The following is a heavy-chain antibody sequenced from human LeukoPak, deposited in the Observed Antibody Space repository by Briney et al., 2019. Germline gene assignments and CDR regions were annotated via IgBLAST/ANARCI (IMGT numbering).Heavy chain of an antibody. CDR1: GFSVSSNY. CDR3: ASHWELRY. Sequence: GGALRLSCAATGFSVSSNYMNWVRQAPGKGLEWVSVIYSDGRTYYADSVKGRFTTSRDNSKNTLYLQMNNLRAEDTAVYYCASHWELRYWGQGTLVTVSS. CDR2: IYSDGRT. J-gene: IGHJ4*02. V-gene: IGHV3-53*01. D-gene: IGHD1-26*01.